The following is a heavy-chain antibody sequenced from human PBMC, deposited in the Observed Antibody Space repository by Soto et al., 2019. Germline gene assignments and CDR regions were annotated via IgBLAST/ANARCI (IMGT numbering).Heavy chain of an antibody. D-gene: IGHD6-19*01. Sequence: EVQLLESGGGLVQPGGSLRLSCAASGFTFSSYAMSWVRQAPGKGLEWVSAISGSGGSTYYADSVKGRFTISRDNSKNTLYLQMNSLRAEDTAVYYFAKVPSSGWYFDYWGQGTLVTVSS. CDR3: AKVPSSGWYFDY. V-gene: IGHV3-23*01. CDR1: GFTFSSYA. CDR2: ISGSGGST. J-gene: IGHJ4*02.